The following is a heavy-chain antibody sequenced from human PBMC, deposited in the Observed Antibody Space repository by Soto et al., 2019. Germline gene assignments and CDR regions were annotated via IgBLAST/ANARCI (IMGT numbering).Heavy chain of an antibody. V-gene: IGHV4-59*01. D-gene: IGHD3-22*01. Sequence: SETLSLTCTVSGGSISSYYWSWIRQPPGKGLEWIGYIYYSGSTNYNPSLKSRVTISVDTSKNQFSLKLSSVTAADTAVYYCARADYYDSSPNWFHPWGQGTLVTVS. J-gene: IGHJ5*02. CDR2: IYYSGST. CDR3: ARADYYDSSPNWFHP. CDR1: GGSISSYY.